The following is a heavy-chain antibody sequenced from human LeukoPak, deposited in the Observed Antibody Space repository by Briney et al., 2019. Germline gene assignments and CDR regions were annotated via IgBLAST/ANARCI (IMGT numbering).Heavy chain of an antibody. J-gene: IGHJ6*02. D-gene: IGHD6-13*01. CDR3: VKHKGEFATSSAGFQYGMDV. CDR2: ISGSGSGT. CDR1: GFTFSDYA. Sequence: QPGGSLRLSCAASGFTFSDYAMSWVRQAPGKGLEWVSGISGSGSGTYYEDSVKGRFTISRDNSKSTLYLQMNSLTVEDTTVFYCVKHKGEFATSSAGFQYGMDVWGQGTAVTVSS. V-gene: IGHV3-23*01.